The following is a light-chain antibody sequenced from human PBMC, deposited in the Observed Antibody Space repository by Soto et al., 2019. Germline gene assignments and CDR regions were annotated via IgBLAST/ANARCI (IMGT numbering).Light chain of an antibody. Sequence: DIHMTQSPSMLSTSVGGRVTITCRASQSLSTWLAWYQQKPGKAPKLLIYDASSLESGVPSRFSGNGSGTEFTLPISSLQHPDVVTYYCQQYNGYNPSTFGQGTKLEI. CDR2: DAS. CDR1: QSLSTW. J-gene: IGKJ2*01. CDR3: QQYNGYNPST. V-gene: IGKV1-5*01.